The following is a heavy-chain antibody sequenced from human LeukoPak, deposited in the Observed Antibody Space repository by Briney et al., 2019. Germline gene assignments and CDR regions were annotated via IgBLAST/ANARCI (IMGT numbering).Heavy chain of an antibody. CDR3: AKEIVKYSSGWQHFDY. CDR2: ISYDGSNK. V-gene: IGHV3-30*18. CDR1: GFTFSSYG. Sequence: GGSLRLSCAASGFTFSSYGMHWVRQAPGKGLEWVAVISYDGSNKYYADSVKGRFTISRDNSKNTLYLQMNSLRAEDTAVYYCAKEIVKYSSGWQHFDYWGQGTLVTVSS. J-gene: IGHJ4*02. D-gene: IGHD6-25*01.